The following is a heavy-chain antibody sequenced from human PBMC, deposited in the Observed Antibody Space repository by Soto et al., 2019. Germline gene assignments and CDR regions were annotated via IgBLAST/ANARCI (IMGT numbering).Heavy chain of an antibody. Sequence: AGGSLRLSCAASGFTFSSYAISWVRQAPGKGLEWVSAISGSGGSTYYADSVKGRFTISRDNSKNTLYLQMNSLRAEDTAVYYCAKGCLEVPAAPYYYYYYGMDVWGQGTTVTVSS. V-gene: IGHV3-23*01. J-gene: IGHJ6*02. CDR3: AKGCLEVPAAPYYYYYYGMDV. D-gene: IGHD2-2*01. CDR1: GFTFSSYA. CDR2: ISGSGGST.